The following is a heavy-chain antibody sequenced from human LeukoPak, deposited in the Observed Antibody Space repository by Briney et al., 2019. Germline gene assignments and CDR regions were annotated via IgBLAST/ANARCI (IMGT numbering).Heavy chain of an antibody. CDR2: IYHSGST. J-gene: IGHJ4*02. V-gene: IGHV4-30-4*08. D-gene: IGHD6-19*01. CDR1: GGSISSGDYY. CDR3: ARHSPTYSSGWYVFDY. Sequence: PSQTLSLTCTVSGGSISSGDYYWSWIRQAPGKGLEWIGYIYHSGSTYYNASLKSRLTISVDTSKNQFSLKLSSVTAADTAVYYCARHSPTYSSGWYVFDYWGQGTLVTVSS.